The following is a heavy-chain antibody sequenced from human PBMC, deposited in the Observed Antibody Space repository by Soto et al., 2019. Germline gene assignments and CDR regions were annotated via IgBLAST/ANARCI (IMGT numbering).Heavy chain of an antibody. CDR1: GGTFSSYA. D-gene: IGHD3-22*01. CDR2: IIPIFGTA. CDR3: ARDRGIVRNGMDV. J-gene: IGHJ6*02. V-gene: IGHV1-69*13. Sequence: SLKVSCKASGGTFSSYAISWVRQAPGQGLEWMGGIIPIFGTANYAQKFQGRVTITADESTSTAYMELSSLRSEDTAVYYCARDRGIVRNGMDVWGQGTTVTVSS.